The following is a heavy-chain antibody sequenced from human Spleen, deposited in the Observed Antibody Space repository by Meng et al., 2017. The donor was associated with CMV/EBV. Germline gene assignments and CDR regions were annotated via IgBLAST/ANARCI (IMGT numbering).Heavy chain of an antibody. CDR1: GFTFSTYP. V-gene: IGHV3-64*02. D-gene: IGHD6-19*01. CDR2: ISSSGGAT. CDR3: ALQYSSGWHEGYYGMDV. J-gene: IGHJ6*02. Sequence: GESLKISCAASGFTFSTYPMHWVRQAPGKGLEYVSGISSSGGATYYADSLKGRFTISRDNSKNTLYLQMGSLRAEDMAVYYCALQYSSGWHEGYYGMDVWGQGTTVTVSS.